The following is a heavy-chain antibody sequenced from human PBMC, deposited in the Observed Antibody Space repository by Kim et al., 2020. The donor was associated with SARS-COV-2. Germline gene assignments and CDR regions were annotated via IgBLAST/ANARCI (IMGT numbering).Heavy chain of an antibody. CDR3: ARCVAAAGDNWFDP. J-gene: IGHJ5*02. D-gene: IGHD6-13*01. V-gene: IGHV4-59*01. Sequence: NPSLKSRVTISVDTSKNQFSLKLSSVTAADTAVYYCARCVAAAGDNWFDPWGQGTLVTVSS.